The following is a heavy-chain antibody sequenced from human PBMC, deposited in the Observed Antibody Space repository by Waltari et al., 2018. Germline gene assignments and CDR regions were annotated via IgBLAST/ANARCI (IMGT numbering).Heavy chain of an antibody. J-gene: IGHJ6*02. Sequence: EVQLLESGGGLVQPGGSLRLSCAASGFTFSSYAMNWVRQAPGTGLAWVSGITGSSGSTYYADSVKGRFTISRDNSKNTLYLQMNSLRVEDTAVYYCAKVRIFMVRGIITPVQWDVWGQGTTVTVSS. CDR3: AKVRIFMVRGIITPVQWDV. V-gene: IGHV3-23*01. CDR2: ITGSSGST. CDR1: GFTFSSYA. D-gene: IGHD3-10*01.